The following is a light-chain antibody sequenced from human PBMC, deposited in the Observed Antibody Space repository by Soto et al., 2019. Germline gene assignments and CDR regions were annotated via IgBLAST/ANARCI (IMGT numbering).Light chain of an antibody. CDR1: SSDVGGYNY. Sequence: QSVLTQPASVSGSPGQSITISCTGTSSDVGGYNYVSWYQHHPGKAPKLIIYDVSNRPSGVPIRFSASKSDNTASPTISGLQPEDEADYHCSSYTTSNTRQIVFGTGTKVTVL. J-gene: IGLJ1*01. CDR3: SSYTTSNTRQIV. CDR2: DVS. V-gene: IGLV2-14*03.